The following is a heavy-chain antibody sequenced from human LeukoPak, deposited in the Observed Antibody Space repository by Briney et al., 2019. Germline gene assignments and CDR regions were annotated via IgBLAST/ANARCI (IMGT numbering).Heavy chain of an antibody. CDR2: NSGSGGTT. V-gene: IGHV3-23*01. CDR3: ARVGAGASYYYYGMDV. J-gene: IGHJ6*02. D-gene: IGHD1-26*01. Sequence: GGSLRLSCVASGFTLSSYAMNWVRQAPGKGLEWVSANSGSGGTTYYADSVKGRFTISRDNSKNTLYLQMNSLTAEDTAIFYCARVGAGASYYYYGMDVWGQGTTVTVSS. CDR1: GFTLSSYA.